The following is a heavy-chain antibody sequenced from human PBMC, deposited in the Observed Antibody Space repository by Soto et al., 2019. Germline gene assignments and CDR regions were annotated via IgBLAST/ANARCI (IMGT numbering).Heavy chain of an antibody. Sequence: ASVKVSCKASGYTFTSYGISWVRQAPGQGLEWMGWISAYNGNTNYAQKLQGRVTMTTDTSTSTAYMELRSLRSDDTAVYYCARDQAPPIPKSCSSNSCYPGNWLDPWGQGTLVTVSS. CDR1: GYTFTSYG. J-gene: IGHJ5*02. CDR3: ARDQAPPIPKSCSSNSCYPGNWLDP. CDR2: ISAYNGNT. V-gene: IGHV1-18*01. D-gene: IGHD2-2*01.